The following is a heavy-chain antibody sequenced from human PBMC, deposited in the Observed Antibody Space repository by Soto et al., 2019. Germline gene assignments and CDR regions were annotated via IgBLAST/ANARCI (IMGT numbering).Heavy chain of an antibody. Sequence: SETLSLTCTVSGGSISSGGYYWSWIRQHPGKGLEWIGYIYYSGSTYYNPSLKSRVTISVDTSKNQFSLKLSSVTAADTAVYYCARGPYYYDSSGYFLYYFDYWGQGTLVTVSS. CDR2: IYYSGST. D-gene: IGHD3-22*01. J-gene: IGHJ4*02. CDR3: ARGPYYYDSSGYFLYYFDY. CDR1: GGSISSGGYY. V-gene: IGHV4-31*03.